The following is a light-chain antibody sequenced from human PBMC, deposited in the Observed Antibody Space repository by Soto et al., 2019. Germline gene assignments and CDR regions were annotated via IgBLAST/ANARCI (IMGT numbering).Light chain of an antibody. CDR1: QSINTY. CDR3: QQYYSTPPT. Sequence: DIQMTQSPSSLSASVGDRVTITCRASQSINTYLNWYQQKPGKVPKLLIYGVFSLESWVPLRFSGSGAGTDFTLTISRLQPEDFSGYYCQQYYSTPPTFGQGTKLEIK. J-gene: IGKJ2*01. V-gene: IGKV1-39*01. CDR2: GVF.